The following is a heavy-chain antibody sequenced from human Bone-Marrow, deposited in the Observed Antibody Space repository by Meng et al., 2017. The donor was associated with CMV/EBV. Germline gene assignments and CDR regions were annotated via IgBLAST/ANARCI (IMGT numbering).Heavy chain of an antibody. CDR3: ARDLGCSSTSCYLIGVDAFDI. V-gene: IGHV1-2*02. D-gene: IGHD2-2*01. Sequence: ASVKVSCKASGYTFTGYYMHWVRQAPGQGLEWMGWINPNSGGTNYAQKFQGRVTMTRDTSISTAYMELSRLRSDDTAVYYCARDLGCSSTSCYLIGVDAFDIWAQGTMATVSS. CDR1: GYTFTGYY. CDR2: INPNSGGT. J-gene: IGHJ3*02.